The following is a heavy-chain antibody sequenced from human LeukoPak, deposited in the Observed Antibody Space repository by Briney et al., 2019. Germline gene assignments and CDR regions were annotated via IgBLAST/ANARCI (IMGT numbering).Heavy chain of an antibody. J-gene: IGHJ3*02. CDR3: GRHAYGDSSAAFDI. CDR1: GDSISSNYC. Sequence: PSETLSLPCAVSGDSISSNYCWRWVRQFPGKGLERIGEVYRRGSTSYNPSLKSRVVISIDKSKNQYSLNLNSVTAADTAMYYCGRHAYGDSSAAFDIWGQGTMVIVSS. CDR2: VYRRGST. V-gene: IGHV4-4*02. D-gene: IGHD4-17*01.